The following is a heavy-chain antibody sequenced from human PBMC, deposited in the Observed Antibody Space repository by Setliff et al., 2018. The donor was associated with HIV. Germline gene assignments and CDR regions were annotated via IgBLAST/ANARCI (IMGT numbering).Heavy chain of an antibody. V-gene: IGHV4-38-2*01. Sequence: SETLSLTCGVSGYSLTSGYYWGWIRQPPGKGLEWIGSIHDSGRTYYNPSLKSRVTISVDTSKNQFSLKLSSVTAADTAVYYCASRWGSYYDTSGHPFDYWGQGTLVTVSS. CDR3: ASRWGSYYDTSGHPFDY. D-gene: IGHD3-22*01. CDR1: GYSLTSGYY. J-gene: IGHJ4*02. CDR2: IHDSGRT.